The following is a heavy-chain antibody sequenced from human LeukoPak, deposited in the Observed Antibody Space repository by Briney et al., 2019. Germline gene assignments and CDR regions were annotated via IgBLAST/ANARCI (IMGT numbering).Heavy chain of an antibody. CDR3: ATDLGHSIHYFVS. Sequence: PGGSLRLSCLTSGFTLSTNAMSWVRQAPGKGLEWVANIKQDGNEEFYVDSVKGRFTISRDNGKNSLYLHMHSLGAEDTAVYYCATDLGHSIHYFVSWGQGTLVTVSS. CDR1: GFTLSTNA. V-gene: IGHV3-7*01. D-gene: IGHD2-21*01. CDR2: IKQDGNEE. J-gene: IGHJ4*02.